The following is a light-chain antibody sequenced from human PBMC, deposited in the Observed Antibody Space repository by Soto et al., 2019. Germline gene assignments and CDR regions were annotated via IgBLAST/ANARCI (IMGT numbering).Light chain of an antibody. V-gene: IGKV3-15*01. Sequence: EIVMTQSPATLSVSPGERATLSCRASQSFSSNLAWYQQKPGQAPRLLIHDASTRATGIPARFSGSGSGTEFTLTISSLQSEDFAVYYCQQYNYWPTFGQGTKVEIK. CDR1: QSFSSN. CDR2: DAS. J-gene: IGKJ1*01. CDR3: QQYNYWPT.